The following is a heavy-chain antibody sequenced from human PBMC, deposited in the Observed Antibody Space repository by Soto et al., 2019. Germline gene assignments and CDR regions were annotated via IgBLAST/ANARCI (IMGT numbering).Heavy chain of an antibody. CDR3: ARVTFTPNWFDS. D-gene: IGHD3-16*01. CDR2: VYYRGSI. CDR1: GDSISSPDYY. V-gene: IGHV4-30-4*01. Sequence: SETLSLTCTVSGDSISSPDYYWSWIRQAPGKGLVLIGYVYYRGSIYYTPSFESRVSISIDTSKNQFSLRLTSVTAADSAVYFCARVTFTPNWFDSWGQGILVTVSS. J-gene: IGHJ5*01.